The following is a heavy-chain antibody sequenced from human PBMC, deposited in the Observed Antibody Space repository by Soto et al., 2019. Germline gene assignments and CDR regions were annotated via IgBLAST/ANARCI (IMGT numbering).Heavy chain of an antibody. CDR1: GYSFTNYG. J-gene: IGHJ6*03. V-gene: IGHV1-18*01. Sequence: QDPLVQSGAEVKKPGASVTVSCKASGYSFTNYGVTWVRQAPGQGLEWMGWISAFNGNTHYAQNLQGRVTMTTDASTSTAYMELRSLRSDDTAVYYCARDRGVAPPVAGNTHYYYSMDVWGTGTTVTVSS. D-gene: IGHD6-19*01. CDR3: ARDRGVAPPVAGNTHYYYSMDV. CDR2: ISAFNGNT.